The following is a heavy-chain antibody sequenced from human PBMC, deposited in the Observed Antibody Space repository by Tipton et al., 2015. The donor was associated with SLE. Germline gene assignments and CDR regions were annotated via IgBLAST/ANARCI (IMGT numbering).Heavy chain of an antibody. CDR3: GRGRTYFDSTAPIDS. J-gene: IGHJ4*02. CDR2: VYVSGTT. D-gene: IGHD3-22*01. CDR1: GASISSYQ. Sequence: GLVKPSETLSLTCTVSGASISSYQWIWIRQPAGKGLEWIGRVYVSGTTNYDPSLKSRVTMSVDRSKNQFSLRLTSVTAADTAVYYCGRGRTYFDSTAPIDSCGQGTLVTVSS. V-gene: IGHV4-4*07.